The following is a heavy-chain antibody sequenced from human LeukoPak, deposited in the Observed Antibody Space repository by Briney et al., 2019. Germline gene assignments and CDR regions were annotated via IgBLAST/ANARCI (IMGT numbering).Heavy chain of an antibody. V-gene: IGHV1-2*02. J-gene: IGHJ4*02. CDR1: GYTFTSYG. CDR3: ARALLNRGYNKISAFDY. Sequence: ASVKVSCKASGYTFTSYGISWVRQAPGQGLEWMGWINPNSGGTNYAQKFQGRVTMTRDTSISTAYMELSRLRSDDTAVYYCARALLNRGYNKISAFDYWGQGTLVTVSS. D-gene: IGHD5-24*01. CDR2: INPNSGGT.